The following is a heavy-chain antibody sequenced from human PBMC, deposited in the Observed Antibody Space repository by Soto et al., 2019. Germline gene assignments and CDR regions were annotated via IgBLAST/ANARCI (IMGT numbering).Heavy chain of an antibody. J-gene: IGHJ4*02. CDR2: IWYDGSNN. D-gene: IGHD3-3*01. V-gene: IGHV3-33*01. CDR1: GFPFSSYG. Sequence: QVQLVESGGGVVHPGRSLRLSCAAAGFPFSSYGMHWVRQAPGKGLEWVAVIWYDGSNNYYADSVKGRFTISRDNSKNTLYLQMNSLRAEDTAVYYCARSGPLRFLEWLADYWGQGTLVTVSS. CDR3: ARSGPLRFLEWLADY.